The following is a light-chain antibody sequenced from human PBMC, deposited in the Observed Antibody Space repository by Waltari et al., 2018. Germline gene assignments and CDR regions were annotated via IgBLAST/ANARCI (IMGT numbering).Light chain of an antibody. CDR2: NDE. CDR3: AAWDDSLNGWV. CDR1: SSNIGSTS. Sequence: QSVLTQPPSASGTPGQSVTIPCSGSSSNIGSTSVHWYQQLPGSAPKLLIYNDEHRPSGVPDRFSGSKSGTSASLAISGLQSEDEADYYCAAWDDSLNGWVFGGGTKLTVL. V-gene: IGLV1-44*01. J-gene: IGLJ3*02.